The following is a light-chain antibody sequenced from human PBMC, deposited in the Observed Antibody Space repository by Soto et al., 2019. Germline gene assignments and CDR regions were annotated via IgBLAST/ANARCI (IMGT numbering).Light chain of an antibody. CDR3: FQDYNSPRT. V-gene: IGKV1-6*01. CDR2: APS. J-gene: IGKJ1*01. Sequence: AIQMTQSPSSLSASVGDRVTITCRASQGIRNDLGWYQQRPGKAPKLLIFAPSSLQSGVPSRFSGSGSGTDFTLTISSLQPEDFATYYCFQDYNSPRTFGQGTKVEI. CDR1: QGIRND.